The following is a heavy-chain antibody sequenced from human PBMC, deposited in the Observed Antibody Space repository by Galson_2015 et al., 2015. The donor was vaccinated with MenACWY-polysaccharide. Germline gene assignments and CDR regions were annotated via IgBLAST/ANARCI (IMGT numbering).Heavy chain of an antibody. CDR3: TRHRAADGTIDAFEI. J-gene: IGHJ3*02. CDR1: GYSFSTFW. CDR2: IYPGDSDT. Sequence: SGAEVKKPGESLKISCKGSGYSFSTFWIGWVRQVPGKGLEWMGIIYPGDSDTRYSPSFQGQVIISADKSTNTAYLQWSSLKASDTAMYYCTRHRAADGTIDAFEIWGQGTMVTVSS. V-gene: IGHV5-51*01. D-gene: IGHD1-1*01.